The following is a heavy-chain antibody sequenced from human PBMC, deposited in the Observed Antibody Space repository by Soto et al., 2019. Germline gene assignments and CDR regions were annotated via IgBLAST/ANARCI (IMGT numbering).Heavy chain of an antibody. Sequence: PGESLKISCKGSGYSFTSYWIAWVRQMPGQGLEWMGVIYPGDSSSRYSPSFQGQVTFSADKSISTAYLHWSSLKASDTALYYCATCHYYGSGLDDFDIWGQGTMVTVS. CDR3: ATCHYYGSGLDDFDI. CDR1: GYSFTSYW. V-gene: IGHV5-51*01. CDR2: IYPGDSSS. D-gene: IGHD3-10*01. J-gene: IGHJ3*02.